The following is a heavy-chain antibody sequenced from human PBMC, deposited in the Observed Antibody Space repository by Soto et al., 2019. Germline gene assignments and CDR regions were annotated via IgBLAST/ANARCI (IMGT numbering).Heavy chain of an antibody. D-gene: IGHD6-13*01. Sequence: PVGSLRLSCAASGFTFSSYSMNWVRQAPGKGLEWVSCISSSSYIYYADSVKGRFTISRDNAKNSLYVQMNSLRAEDTAVYYCESASSSWYVDAFDIWGQGTMVTV. CDR1: GFTFSSYS. CDR3: ESASSSWYVDAFDI. CDR2: ISSSSYI. V-gene: IGHV3-21*01. J-gene: IGHJ3*02.